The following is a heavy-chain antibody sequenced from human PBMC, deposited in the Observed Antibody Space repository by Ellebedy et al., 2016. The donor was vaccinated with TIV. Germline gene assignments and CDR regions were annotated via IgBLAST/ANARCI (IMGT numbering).Heavy chain of an antibody. D-gene: IGHD3/OR15-3a*01. J-gene: IGHJ4*02. CDR1: GFTFSSYA. CDR3: ARDLIFGQDGRGFDY. CDR2: ISYDGSNK. V-gene: IGHV3-30-3*01. Sequence: GGSLRLXXAASGFTFSSYAMHWVRQAPGKGLEWVAVISYDGSNKYYADSVKGRITISRDNSKNTLYLQMNSLRAEDTAVYYCARDLIFGQDGRGFDYWGQGTLVIVSS.